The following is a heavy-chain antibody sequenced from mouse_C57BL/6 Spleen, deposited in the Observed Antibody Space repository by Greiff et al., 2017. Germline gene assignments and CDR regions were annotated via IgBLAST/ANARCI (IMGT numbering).Heavy chain of an antibody. Sequence: DVQLQESGPGLVKPSQSLSLTCSVTGYSITSGYYWNWIRQFPGNKLEWMGYISYDGSNNYNPSLKNRISITRDTSKNQFFLKLNSVTTEDTATYYCAREGYYDYDDYAMDYWGQGTSVTVSS. D-gene: IGHD2-4*01. V-gene: IGHV3-6*01. CDR1: GYSITSGYY. J-gene: IGHJ4*01. CDR3: AREGYYDYDDYAMDY. CDR2: ISYDGSN.